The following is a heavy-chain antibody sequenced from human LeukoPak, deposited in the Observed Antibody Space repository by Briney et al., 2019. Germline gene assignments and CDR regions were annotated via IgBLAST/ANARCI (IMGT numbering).Heavy chain of an antibody. D-gene: IGHD2-21*02. J-gene: IGHJ3*02. Sequence: SETLSLTCAVSGGSISSGGYSWSWLRHPPGKGLEWIVYIYHRGSTYYNPSLKSRVTISVYRSKNQFSLKLSSVTAADTAVYYCASQMGSDSLDAFDIWGQGTMVTVSS. CDR2: IYHRGST. CDR1: GGSISSGGYS. V-gene: IGHV4-30-2*01. CDR3: ASQMGSDSLDAFDI.